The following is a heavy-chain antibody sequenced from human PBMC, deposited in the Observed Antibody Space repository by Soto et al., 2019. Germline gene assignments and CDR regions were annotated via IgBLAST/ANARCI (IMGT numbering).Heavy chain of an antibody. J-gene: IGHJ3*02. V-gene: IGHV4-59*01. CDR3: ARGYYYDSSGSADALDI. CDR2: IYYSGST. Sequence: SETLSLTCTVSGGSISSYYWSWIRQPPGKGLEWIGYIYYSGSTNYNPSLKSRVTISVDTSKNQFSLKLSSVTAADTAVYYCARGYYYDSSGSADALDISGQGTMVIVSS. CDR1: GGSISSYY. D-gene: IGHD3-22*01.